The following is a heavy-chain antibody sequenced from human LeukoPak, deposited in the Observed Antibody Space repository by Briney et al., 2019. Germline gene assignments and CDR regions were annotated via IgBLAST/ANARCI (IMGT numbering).Heavy chain of an antibody. V-gene: IGHV3-23*01. CDR2: ISGSGGST. Sequence: PGGSLRLSCAASGFTFSSYAMSWVRQAPGKGLEWVSAISGSGGSTYYADSVKGRFTISRDNSKNTLYLQMNSLRAEDTAVYYCARHTHASYCGGDCYPRIWGQGTMVTVSS. CDR3: ARHTHASYCGGDCYPRI. D-gene: IGHD2-21*02. J-gene: IGHJ3*02. CDR1: GFTFSSYA.